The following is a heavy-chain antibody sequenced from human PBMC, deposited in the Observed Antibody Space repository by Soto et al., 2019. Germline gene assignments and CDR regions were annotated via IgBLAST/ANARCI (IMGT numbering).Heavy chain of an antibody. J-gene: IGHJ6*02. Sequence: SSETLSLTCTVSGGSISSSSYYWGWIRQPPGKGLEWIGSIYYSGSTYYNPSLKSRVTISVDTSKNQFSLKLSSVTAADTAVYYCARLTNYYDSSGYYHDDYYGMDVWGQGTTVTVSS. V-gene: IGHV4-39*01. CDR1: GGSISSSSYY. CDR2: IYYSGST. CDR3: ARLTNYYDSSGYYHDDYYGMDV. D-gene: IGHD3-22*01.